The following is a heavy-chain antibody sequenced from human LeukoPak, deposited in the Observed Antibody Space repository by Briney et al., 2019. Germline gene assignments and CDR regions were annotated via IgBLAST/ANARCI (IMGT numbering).Heavy chain of an antibody. CDR3: ARDLAYSRLDY. V-gene: IGHV3-7*01. Sequence: GGSLRLSCAVSGLTFSSSWMDWVRQAPGKGLEWVASINPEGSEKYSADSVKGRFTISRDNAKNSPYLQMDSLRVEDTAFYYCARDLAYSRLDYWGQGMLVTVSS. CDR1: GLTFSSSW. D-gene: IGHD5-18*01. CDR2: INPEGSEK. J-gene: IGHJ4*02.